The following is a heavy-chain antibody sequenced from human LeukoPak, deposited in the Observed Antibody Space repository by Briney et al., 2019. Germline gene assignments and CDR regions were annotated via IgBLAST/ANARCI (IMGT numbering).Heavy chain of an antibody. D-gene: IGHD2/OR15-2a*01. Sequence: SETLSLTCAVYGGSFSGYYWSWIRQPPGKGLEWFGEINHSGSTNYNPSLKSRVTISVDTSKNQFSLKLSSVTAADTAVYYCAGHHPRNTVDFWGQGTPVTVSS. CDR2: INHSGST. CDR1: GGSFSGYY. J-gene: IGHJ4*02. V-gene: IGHV4-34*01. CDR3: AGHHPRNTVDF.